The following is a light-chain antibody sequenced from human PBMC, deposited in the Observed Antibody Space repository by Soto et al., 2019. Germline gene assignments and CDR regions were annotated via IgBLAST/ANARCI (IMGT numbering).Light chain of an antibody. J-gene: IGKJ4*01. CDR1: QSVSSN. Sequence: EIVMTQSPATLSVSPGERATLSCRASQSVSSNLAWYQQKPGQAPRLLIYGASTRANGIPARFSGSGSGTEFTLTISSLQSEDFGVYYCQQYNNWLSTFGGGTKVEIK. V-gene: IGKV3-15*01. CDR2: GAS. CDR3: QQYNNWLST.